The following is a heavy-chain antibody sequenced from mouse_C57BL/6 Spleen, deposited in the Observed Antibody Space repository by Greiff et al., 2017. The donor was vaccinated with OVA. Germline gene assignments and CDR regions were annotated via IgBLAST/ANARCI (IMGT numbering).Heavy chain of an antibody. J-gene: IGHJ1*03. V-gene: IGHV1-82*01. CDR3: ARDYRYFDV. Sequence: QVQLQQSGPELVKPGASVKISCKASGYAFSSSWMNWVKQRPGTGLEWIGRIYPGDGDTNYNGKFKGKATLTADKSSSTAYMQLSSLTSEDSAVYFCARDYRYFDVWGTGTTVTVSS. CDR1: GYAFSSSW. CDR2: IYPGDGDT. D-gene: IGHD2-12*01.